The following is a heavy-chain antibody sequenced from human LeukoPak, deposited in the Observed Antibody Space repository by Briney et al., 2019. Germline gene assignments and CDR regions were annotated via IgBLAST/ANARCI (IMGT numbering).Heavy chain of an antibody. J-gene: IGHJ4*02. CDR2: IYHSGST. V-gene: IGHV4-30-2*01. D-gene: IGHD6-13*01. CDR3: ARDHGSSNWYYY. CDR1: GGSISSGGYY. Sequence: PSETLSLTCTVSGGSISSGGYYWSWIRQPPGKGLEWIGYIYHSGSTHYHPSLKSRVTISVDTAKNQFSLKVSSVTAADTAVYYCARDHGSSNWYYYWGQGTLVTVSS.